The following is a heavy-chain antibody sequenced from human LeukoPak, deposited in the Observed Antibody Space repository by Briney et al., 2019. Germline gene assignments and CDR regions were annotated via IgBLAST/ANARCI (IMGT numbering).Heavy chain of an antibody. V-gene: IGHV3-21*01. D-gene: IGHD2-2*01. CDR1: GFTFSTYS. J-gene: IGHJ3*02. CDR2: ISSSSSYI. CDR3: ARDQDIVVVPAAVALRGAFDI. Sequence: GGSLRLSCAASGFTFSTYSMNWVRQAPGKGLEWVSSISSSSSYIYYADSVKGRFTISRDNAKNSLYLQMNSLRAEDTAVYYCARDQDIVVVPAAVALRGAFDIWGQGTMVTVSS.